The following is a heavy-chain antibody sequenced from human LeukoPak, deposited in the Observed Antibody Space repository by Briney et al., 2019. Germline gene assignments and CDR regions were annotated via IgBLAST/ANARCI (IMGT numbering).Heavy chain of an antibody. CDR2: ISGNGVGT. D-gene: IGHD3-22*01. J-gene: IGHJ4*02. CDR1: GFTFSRNA. V-gene: IGHV3-23*01. CDR3: AKDANYFDSGSYLIPFDF. Sequence: GGSLRLSCAASGFTFSRNAMNWVRQAPGKGLEWVASISGNGVGTYYADSVKGRFNISRDNSKNKLYLQMNSLRTEDTAVYHCAKDANYFDSGSYLIPFDFWGQGTLVTVSS.